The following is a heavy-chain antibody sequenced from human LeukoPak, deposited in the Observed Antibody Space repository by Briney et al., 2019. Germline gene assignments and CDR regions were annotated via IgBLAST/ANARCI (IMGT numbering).Heavy chain of an antibody. CDR1: GGSISSYY. V-gene: IGHV4-59*01. D-gene: IGHD1-7*01. J-gene: IGHJ3*02. Sequence: AETLSLTCTVSGGSISSYYWSWIRQPPGKGLEWIGYIYYSGSTNYNPCLKSRVTISVDTSKNQFSLKLSDVTAADTAVYYCARDRMELGAFDTWGQGTMVTVSS. CDR2: IYYSGST. CDR3: ARDRMELGAFDT.